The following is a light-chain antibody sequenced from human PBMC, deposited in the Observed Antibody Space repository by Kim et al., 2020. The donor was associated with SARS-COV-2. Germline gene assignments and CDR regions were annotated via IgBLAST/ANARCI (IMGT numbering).Light chain of an antibody. CDR3: QQSYSSPIT. J-gene: IGKJ5*01. CDR1: QSINKY. Sequence: DIQMTQTPSPLSASVGDRVTITCRASQSINKYLNWFQHKPGKAPKLLIDTASSLQSGVPSRFSGSGSGTDFTLTIRGLQPEDFATYYCQQSYSSPITFGQGTRLEIK. CDR2: TAS. V-gene: IGKV1-39*01.